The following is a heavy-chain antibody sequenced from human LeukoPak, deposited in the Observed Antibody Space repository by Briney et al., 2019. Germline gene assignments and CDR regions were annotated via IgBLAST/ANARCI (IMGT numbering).Heavy chain of an antibody. V-gene: IGHV4-39*07. CDR3: ARVGYTYGDPGYYYYYMDV. Sequence: PSETLSLTCTVSGGSISSSSYYWGWVRQPPGRGLEGIGSIYYSGSTYYNPSLKSRVTISVDTSKNQFSLKLSSVTAADTAVYYCARVGYTYGDPGYYYYYMDVWGKGTTVTISS. D-gene: IGHD5-18*01. J-gene: IGHJ6*03. CDR1: GGSISSSSYY. CDR2: IYYSGST.